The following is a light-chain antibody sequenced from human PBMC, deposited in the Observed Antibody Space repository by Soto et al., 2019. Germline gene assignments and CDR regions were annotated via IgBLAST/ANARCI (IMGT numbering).Light chain of an antibody. CDR3: HRYNNWPLT. J-gene: IGKJ4*01. CDR1: QSVSSK. CDR2: DAS. Sequence: EIVMTQSPATLSVSPGERATLSCRASQSVSSKLAWYQQRPGQAPRLRIYDASTRATGIPARFSGSGSGTEFTLTISSLQSEDFAVYYCHRYNNWPLTFGGGTKVEIK. V-gene: IGKV3-15*01.